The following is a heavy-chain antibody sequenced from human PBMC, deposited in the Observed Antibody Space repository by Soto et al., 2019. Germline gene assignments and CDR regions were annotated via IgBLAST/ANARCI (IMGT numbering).Heavy chain of an antibody. CDR2: MSYDGSNE. CDR3: AKDGSHNFDY. D-gene: IGHD1-26*01. V-gene: IGHV3-30*18. CDR1: GFTFSHYA. J-gene: IGHJ4*02. Sequence: QVQLVESGGGVVQPGRSLRLSCAASGFTFSHYAMHWVRQAPGKGLEWVALMSYDGSNEYYADSVKRRFTISRENSKNTLYLQMNSLRAEDTAVYYCAKDGSHNFDYWGQGTLVTVSS.